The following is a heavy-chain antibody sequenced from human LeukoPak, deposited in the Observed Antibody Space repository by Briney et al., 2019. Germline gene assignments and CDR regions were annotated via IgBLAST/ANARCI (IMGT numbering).Heavy chain of an antibody. D-gene: IGHD1-20*01. J-gene: IGHJ3*02. CDR1: GFTFDDYA. CDR3: AKGSGYNNWNDEAFDI. Sequence: GGSLRLSCAASGFTFDDYAMHWVRQAPGKGLEWVSGISWNSGSIGYADSVKGRFTISRDNAKNSLYLHMNSVRAEDTALYYCAKGSGYNNWNDEAFDIWGQGTMVTVSS. CDR2: ISWNSGSI. V-gene: IGHV3-9*01.